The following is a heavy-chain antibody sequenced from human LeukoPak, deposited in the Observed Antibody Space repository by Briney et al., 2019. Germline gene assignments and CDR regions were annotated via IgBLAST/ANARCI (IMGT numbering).Heavy chain of an antibody. Sequence: SVKVSCKASGGTFSSYAISWVRQAPGQGLEWMGRIIPIFGTANYAQKFQGRVTITTDESTSTAYMELSSLRSEDTAVYYCARVEMVRSYYDSSDYYYVKDYLGQGTLVTVSS. CDR3: ARVEMVRSYYDSSDYYYVKDY. CDR2: IIPIFGTA. V-gene: IGHV1-69*05. CDR1: GGTFSSYA. J-gene: IGHJ4*02. D-gene: IGHD3-22*01.